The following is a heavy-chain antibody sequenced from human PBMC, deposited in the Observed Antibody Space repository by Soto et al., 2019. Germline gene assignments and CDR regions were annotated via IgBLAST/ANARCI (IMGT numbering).Heavy chain of an antibody. CDR1: GGSFSGYY. CDR2: INQSGST. V-gene: IGHV4-34*01. J-gene: IGHJ4*02. D-gene: IGHD6-13*01. CDR3: ARTYSSSWSPFEY. Sequence: QVQLQQWGAGLLKPSETLSLTCAVYGGSFSGYYWSWIRQPPGKGLEWIGEINQSGSTNYNPSLKGRXPIXVXTPKNQFSLKLSSVTAADTAVHYCARTYSSSWSPFEYWGQGTLVTVSS.